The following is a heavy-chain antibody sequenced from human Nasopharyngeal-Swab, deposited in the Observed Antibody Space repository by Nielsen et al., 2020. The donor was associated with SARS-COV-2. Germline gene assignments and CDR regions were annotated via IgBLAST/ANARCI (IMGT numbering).Heavy chain of an antibody. CDR2: IYYSGST. J-gene: IGHJ5*02. Sequence: RQAPGKGLEWIGYIYYSGSTYYNPSLKSRVTISVDTSKNQFSLKLSSVTAADTAVYYCARAAVRITIFGVVKDWFDPWGRGTLVTVSS. V-gene: IGHV4-30-4*01. D-gene: IGHD3-3*01. CDR3: ARAAVRITIFGVVKDWFDP.